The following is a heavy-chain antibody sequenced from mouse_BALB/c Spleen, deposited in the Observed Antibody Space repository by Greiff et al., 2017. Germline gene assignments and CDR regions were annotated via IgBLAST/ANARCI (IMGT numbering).Heavy chain of an antibody. CDR2: IDPANGNT. V-gene: IGHV14-3*02. D-gene: IGHD2-3*01. J-gene: IGHJ1*01. CDR3: ARWGLLRYFDV. Sequence: EVMLVESGAELVKPGASVKLSCTASGFNIKDTYMHWVKQRPEQGLEWIGRIDPANGNTKYDPKFQGKATITADTSSNTAYLQLSSLTSEDTAVYYCARWGLLRYFDVWGAGTTVTVSS. CDR1: GFNIKDTY.